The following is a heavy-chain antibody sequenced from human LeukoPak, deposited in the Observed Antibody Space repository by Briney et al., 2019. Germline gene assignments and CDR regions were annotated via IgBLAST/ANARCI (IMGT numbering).Heavy chain of an antibody. D-gene: IGHD3-3*01. CDR3: ARGFGIDFWSGYRLDY. V-gene: IGHV1-18*01. J-gene: IGHJ4*02. CDR1: GYTFTSYG. CDR2: ISAYNGNT. Sequence: ASVKVSCKASGYTFTSYGISWVRQAPGQGLEWMGWISAYNGNTNYAQKLQGRVTMTTDTSTSTAYMELRSLRSDDTAVYYCARGFGIDFWSGYRLDYWGQGTLVTVSS.